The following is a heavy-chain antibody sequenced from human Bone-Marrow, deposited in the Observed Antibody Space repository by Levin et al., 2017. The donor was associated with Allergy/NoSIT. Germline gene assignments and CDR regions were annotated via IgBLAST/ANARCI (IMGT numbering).Heavy chain of an antibody. D-gene: IGHD2-2*01. CDR1: GYTFTSYD. CDR3: ARWDIVVVPAAYGMDV. V-gene: IGHV1-8*01. Sequence: ASVKVSCKASGYTFTSYDINWVRQATGQGLEWMGWMNPNSGNTGYAQKFQGRVTMTRNTSISTAYMELSSLRSEDTAVYYCARWDIVVVPAAYGMDVWGQGTTVTVSS. J-gene: IGHJ6*02. CDR2: MNPNSGNT.